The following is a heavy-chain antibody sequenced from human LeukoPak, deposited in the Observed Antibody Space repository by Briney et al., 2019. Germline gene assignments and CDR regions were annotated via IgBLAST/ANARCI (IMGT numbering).Heavy chain of an antibody. Sequence: PGWSLRLSCAASGFTFRSYAMNWVRQAPGKGLEWVSHISDNGGRPCYAHSAKRRFASSRDNSKNTLYLQMNSLRVEDTALYYCAKDLPTKCRGDCPSAYWGQGTLVTVSS. V-gene: IGHV3-23*01. D-gene: IGHD2-21*02. CDR2: ISDNGGRP. J-gene: IGHJ4*02. CDR3: AKDLPTKCRGDCPSAY. CDR1: GFTFRSYA.